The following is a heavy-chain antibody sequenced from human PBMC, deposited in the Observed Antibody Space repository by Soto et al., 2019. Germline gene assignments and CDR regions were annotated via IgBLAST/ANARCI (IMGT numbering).Heavy chain of an antibody. D-gene: IGHD2-21*02. J-gene: IGHJ5*02. CDR3: TRHIPYCGGDCYHR. Sequence: SWIRQPPGKGLEWMGRIDPSDSYTNYSPSFQGHVTISADKSISTAYLQWSSLKASDTAMYYCTRHIPYCGGDCYHRWGQGTLVTVSS. CDR2: IDPSDSYT. V-gene: IGHV5-10-1*01.